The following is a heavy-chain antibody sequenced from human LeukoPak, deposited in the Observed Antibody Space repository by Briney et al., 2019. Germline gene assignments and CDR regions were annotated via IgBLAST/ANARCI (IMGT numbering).Heavy chain of an antibody. CDR1: GGTFNSYA. CDR2: IIPIFGTA. CDR3: ARDSGTTRAFDI. V-gene: IGHV1-69*05. Sequence: SVKVSCKASGGTFNSYAISWVRQAPGQGLEWMGGIIPIFGTANYAQKFQGRVTITTDESTSTAYMELSSLRSEDTAVYYCARDSGTTRAFDIWGQGTMVTVSS. J-gene: IGHJ3*02. D-gene: IGHD1-1*01.